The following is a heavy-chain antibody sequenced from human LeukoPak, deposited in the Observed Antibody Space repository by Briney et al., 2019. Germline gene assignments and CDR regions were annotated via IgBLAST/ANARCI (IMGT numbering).Heavy chain of an antibody. V-gene: IGHV3-11*01. D-gene: IGHD2-2*01. CDR2: ISSSGSTI. J-gene: IGHJ5*02. CDR1: GFTFSDYY. Sequence: PGGSLRLSCAASGFTFSDYYMSWIRQAPGKGLEWVSYISSSGSTIYYADSVKGRFTISRDNAKNSLYLQMNSLRAEDTAVYYCARAVYSTSNWFDPWGQGTLVTVSS. CDR3: ARAVYSTSNWFDP.